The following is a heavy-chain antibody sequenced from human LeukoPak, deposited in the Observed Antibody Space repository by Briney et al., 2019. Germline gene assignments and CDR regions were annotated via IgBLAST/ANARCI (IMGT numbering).Heavy chain of an antibody. CDR1: GFTFSNSA. J-gene: IGHJ4*02. CDR3: ARGGSSSWYFDY. CDR2: ISYDGNNE. Sequence: GGSLRLSCAASGFTFSNSAIHWVRQAPGKGLEWVAVISYDGNNEYYADSLKGRFTISRDNSKNTLSLQMNSLRAEDTAVYYCARGGSSSWYFDYWGQGTLVTVSS. D-gene: IGHD6-13*01. V-gene: IGHV3-30-3*01.